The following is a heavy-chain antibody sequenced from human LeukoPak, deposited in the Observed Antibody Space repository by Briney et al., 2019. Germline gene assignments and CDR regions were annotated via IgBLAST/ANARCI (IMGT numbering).Heavy chain of an antibody. Sequence: GGSLRLSCAASGFTFSSYAMSWVRQAPGKGLEWVSAISGSGGSTYYADSVKGRFTISRDNSKNTLYLQMSSLRAEDTAVYYCAKRPYGVVVAATHGWYFDLWGRGTLVTVSS. J-gene: IGHJ2*01. CDR2: ISGSGGST. D-gene: IGHD2-15*01. V-gene: IGHV3-23*01. CDR1: GFTFSSYA. CDR3: AKRPYGVVVAATHGWYFDL.